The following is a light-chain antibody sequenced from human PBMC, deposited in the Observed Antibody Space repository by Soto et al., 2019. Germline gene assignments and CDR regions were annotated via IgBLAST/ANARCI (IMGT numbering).Light chain of an antibody. V-gene: IGKV1-5*01. CDR2: DAS. Sequence: DIQMTQSPSTLSAFVGDRVTITCRASQSISSWLAWYQQKPGKAPKLLIYDASSLESVVPSRFSGSGSGTEFTLTSSSLQPDDFATYYCQQYNSLWTFGQGTKVEIK. CDR1: QSISSW. J-gene: IGKJ1*01. CDR3: QQYNSLWT.